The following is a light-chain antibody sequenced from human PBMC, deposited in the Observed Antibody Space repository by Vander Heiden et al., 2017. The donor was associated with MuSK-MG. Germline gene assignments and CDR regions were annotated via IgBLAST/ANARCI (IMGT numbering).Light chain of an antibody. CDR3: QVWDRAGDENYV. CDR1: NIGSRS. CDR2: NDV. J-gene: IGLJ1*01. V-gene: IGLV3-21*04. Sequence: SYVLTQEPSLSVAPGETATITCGGDNIGSRSVHLYQQRPGQAPVLAIYNDVFRPSGIPDRFSGSNSGNTATLTIRRVEAGDEADYYCQVWDRAGDENYVFGSGTKVTV.